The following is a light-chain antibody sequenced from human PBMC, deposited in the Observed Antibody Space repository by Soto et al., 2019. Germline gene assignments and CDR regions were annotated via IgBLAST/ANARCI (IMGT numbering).Light chain of an antibody. CDR1: QGISSY. CDR3: QQLNSYPPWT. CDR2: AAS. V-gene: IGKV1-9*01. J-gene: IGKJ1*01. Sequence: DIRLTKSPSFLSASVGDRVTITCRASQGISSYLAWYQQKPGKAPKLLIYAASTLQSGVPSRFSGSGSGTEFTLTISSLQPEDFATYYCQQLNSYPPWTFGQGTKVEIK.